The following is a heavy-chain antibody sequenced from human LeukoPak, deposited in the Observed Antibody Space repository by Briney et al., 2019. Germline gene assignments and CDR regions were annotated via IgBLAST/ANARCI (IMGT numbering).Heavy chain of an antibody. V-gene: IGHV3-23*01. CDR3: AKTIGTLGAGYYFDY. J-gene: IGHJ4*02. Sequence: PGGSLRLSCAASGFTFSSYAMSWVRQAPGKGLEWVSVISGSGGSTYHADSVKGRFTIPRDNSKNTLYLQMNSLRPEDTAVFYCAKTIGTLGAGYYFDYWGQGTLVTVSS. CDR2: ISGSGGST. D-gene: IGHD1-26*01. CDR1: GFTFSSYA.